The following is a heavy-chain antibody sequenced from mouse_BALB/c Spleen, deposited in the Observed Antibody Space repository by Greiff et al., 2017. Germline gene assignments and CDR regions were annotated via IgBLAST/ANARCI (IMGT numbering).Heavy chain of an antibody. V-gene: IGHV1-74*01. J-gene: IGHJ3*01. D-gene: IGHD3-2*01. CDR2: IDPSDSET. Sequence: VKLVESGPQLVRPGASVKISCKASGYSFTSYWMHWVKQRPGQGLEWIGMIDPSDSETRLNQKFKDKATLTVDKSSSTAYMQLSSPTSEDSAVYYCAIDSSGYGWFAYWGQGTLVTVSA. CDR1: GYSFTSYW. CDR3: AIDSSGYGWFAY.